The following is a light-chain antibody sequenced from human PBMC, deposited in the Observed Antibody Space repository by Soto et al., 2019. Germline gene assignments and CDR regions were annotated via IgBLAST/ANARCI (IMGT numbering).Light chain of an antibody. CDR1: NIDVGGYNY. CDR3: SSYRSTSARYV. J-gene: IGLJ1*01. CDR2: DVS. Sequence: QSALTQPASVSGSPGQSITISCTGTNIDVGGYNYVSWYQQHPGKAPRLIISDVSNRPSGVSNRFSGSKSGNTASLTISGLQAEDEADYYCSSYRSTSARYVFGTGTKVTVL. V-gene: IGLV2-14*01.